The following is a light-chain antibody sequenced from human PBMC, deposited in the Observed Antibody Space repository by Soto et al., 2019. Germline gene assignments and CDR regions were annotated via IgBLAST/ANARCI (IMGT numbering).Light chain of an antibody. Sequence: EIVLTQSPGTLSLSPGERATLSCRASQSINNNYLAWYQQKHGQAPRLLIYGASSRATGIPDRFSGSGSGTDFTLTISRLEPEDFAVYYCQQYGGSPRTFGQGTKVEIK. J-gene: IGKJ1*01. CDR3: QQYGGSPRT. V-gene: IGKV3-20*01. CDR2: GAS. CDR1: QSINNNY.